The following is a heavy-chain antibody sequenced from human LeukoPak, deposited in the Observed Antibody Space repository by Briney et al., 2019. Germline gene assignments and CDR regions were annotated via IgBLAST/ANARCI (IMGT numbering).Heavy chain of an antibody. CDR2: ISSSGSTI. CDR3: ARATRDIVVVPAARHPYYYYYMDV. J-gene: IGHJ6*03. CDR1: GFTFSDYY. V-gene: IGHV3-11*01. Sequence: GGSLRLSCAASGFTFSDYYMTWIRQAPGKGLEWISYISSSGSTIYYAGSVKGRFTISRDNAKNSLYLQMNSLRAEDTAVYYCARATRDIVVVPAARHPYYYYYMDVWGKGTTVTVSS. D-gene: IGHD2-2*01.